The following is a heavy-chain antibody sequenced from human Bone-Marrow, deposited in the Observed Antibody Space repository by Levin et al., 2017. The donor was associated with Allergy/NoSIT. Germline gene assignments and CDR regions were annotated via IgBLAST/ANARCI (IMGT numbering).Heavy chain of an antibody. V-gene: IGHV3-33*01. CDR2: IWYDGSNK. J-gene: IGHJ4*02. CDR1: GFTFSSYG. D-gene: IGHD3-10*01. Sequence: PGGSLRLSCAASGFTFSSYGMHWVRQAPGKGLEWVAVIWYDGSNKYYADSVKGRFTISRDNSKNTLYLQMNSLRAEDTAVYYCARDLDPVSCVRGVRRRVIITPLGYWGQGTLVTVSS. CDR3: ARDLDPVSCVRGVRRRVIITPLGY.